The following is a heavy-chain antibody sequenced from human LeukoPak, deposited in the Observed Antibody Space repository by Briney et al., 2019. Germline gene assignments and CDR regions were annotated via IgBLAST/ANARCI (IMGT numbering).Heavy chain of an antibody. Sequence: ASVKVSCKASGGTFSSYAISWVRQAPGQGLEWMGRIIPILGIANYAQKFQGRVTITADKSTSTAYMELSSLRSEDTAVYYCAREGTVLASPTEDYWGQGTLVTISS. CDR2: IIPILGIA. CDR3: AREGTVLASPTEDY. V-gene: IGHV1-69*04. J-gene: IGHJ4*02. CDR1: GGTFSSYA. D-gene: IGHD3-3*02.